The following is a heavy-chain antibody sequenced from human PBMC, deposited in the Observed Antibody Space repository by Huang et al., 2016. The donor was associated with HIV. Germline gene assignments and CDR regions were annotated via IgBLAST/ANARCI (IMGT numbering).Heavy chain of an antibody. CDR2: IRYDGNNY. D-gene: IGHD3-3*01. Sequence: QVQLVESGGGVVQPGGSLRLSCTASGFTLGRFGMHWVRQAPGKGLEWVAFIRYDGNNYYYADSVRGRFTISRDNSKDTLYLQMNRLRPDDSAVYYCAKDLTYTFGRHFDYWGRGTLVTVSS. CDR3: AKDLTYTFGRHFDY. CDR1: GFTLGRFG. V-gene: IGHV3-30*02. J-gene: IGHJ4*02.